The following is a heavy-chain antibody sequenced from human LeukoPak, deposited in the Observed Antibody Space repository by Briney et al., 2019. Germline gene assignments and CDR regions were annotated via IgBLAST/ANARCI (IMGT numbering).Heavy chain of an antibody. D-gene: IGHD2-15*01. Sequence: SETLSLTCTVSGDSISSGSYYWSWIRQPAGTGLEWIGRIYIFSGSTNYNPSLKSRVTISVDTSKNQFSLKLTSVTAADTAVYYCARVDGSCSGGSCPSGNWFDPWGQGTLVTVSS. J-gene: IGHJ5*02. CDR1: GDSISSGSYY. CDR2: IYIFSGST. CDR3: ARVDGSCSGGSCPSGNWFDP. V-gene: IGHV4-61*02.